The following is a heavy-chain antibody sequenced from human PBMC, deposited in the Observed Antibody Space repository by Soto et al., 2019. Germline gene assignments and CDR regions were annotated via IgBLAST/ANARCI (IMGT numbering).Heavy chain of an antibody. V-gene: IGHV2-5*02. CDR2: IYWDNDK. CDR3: AHRFSYGPNDYFDF. J-gene: IGHJ4*02. CDR1: GFSLSTRGMG. D-gene: IGHD5-18*01. Sequence: GSGPTLVNPTQTLTLTCTFSGFSLSTRGMGVGWIRQPPGKALEWLALIYWDNDKRYSPSLQSRLTITKDTSKNQVVLTMSNMDPLDTATYYCAHRFSYGPNDYFDFWGQGTLVTVSS.